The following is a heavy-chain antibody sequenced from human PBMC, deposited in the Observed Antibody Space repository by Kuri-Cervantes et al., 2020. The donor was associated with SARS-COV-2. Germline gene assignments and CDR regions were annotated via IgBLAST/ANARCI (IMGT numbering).Heavy chain of an antibody. CDR2: FDPEDGET. D-gene: IGHD2-2*01. Sequence: ASVKVSCKVSGYTLTELSMHWVRQAPGKGLEWMGGFDPEDGETIYAQKFQGRVTITADESTSTAYMELSRLRSDDTAVYYCARDGSPAATYMDVWGKGTTVTVSS. CDR3: ARDGSPAATYMDV. CDR1: GYTLTELS. J-gene: IGHJ6*03. V-gene: IGHV1-24*01.